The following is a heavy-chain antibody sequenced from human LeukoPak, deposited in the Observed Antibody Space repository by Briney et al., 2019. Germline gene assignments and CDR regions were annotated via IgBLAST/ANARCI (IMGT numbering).Heavy chain of an antibody. V-gene: IGHV3-23*01. CDR1: GFTFSSCA. Sequence: GASLRLSCAASGFTFSSCAMSWVRQAPGKGLEWVSAISGSGGSTYYADSVKGRFTISRDNSKNTLYLQMNSLRAEDTAVYYCAKRGDSGSYHYYYYGMDVWGQGTTVTVSS. CDR3: AKRGDSGSYHYYYYGMDV. J-gene: IGHJ6*02. CDR2: ISGSGGST. D-gene: IGHD1-26*01.